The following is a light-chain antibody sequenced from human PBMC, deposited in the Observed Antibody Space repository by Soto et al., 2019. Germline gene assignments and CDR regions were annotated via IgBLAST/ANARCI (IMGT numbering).Light chain of an antibody. CDR2: AAS. Sequence: EIVLTQSPGTLSLSPGERATLSCRASQSVNNNYLAWYQQKPGQSPRLLIYAASSRATGIPDRFSVSGSGIDFTLTISRLEPEDFAVYYCQQYGGSPRTFGQGTKVEVK. V-gene: IGKV3-20*01. J-gene: IGKJ1*01. CDR1: QSVNNNY. CDR3: QQYGGSPRT.